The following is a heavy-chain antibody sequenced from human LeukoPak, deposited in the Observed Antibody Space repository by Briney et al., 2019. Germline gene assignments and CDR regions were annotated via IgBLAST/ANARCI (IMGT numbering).Heavy chain of an antibody. CDR3: ARPSFTDYDFWSGAFDY. Sequence: GGSLRLSCAASGFTFSSYAMSWVRQAPGKGLEWVSAISGSGGSTYYADSVKGRSTISRDNSKNTLYLQMNSLRAEDTAVYYCARPSFTDYDFWSGAFDYWGQGTLVTVSS. V-gene: IGHV3-23*01. D-gene: IGHD3-3*01. CDR2: ISGSGGST. J-gene: IGHJ4*02. CDR1: GFTFSSYA.